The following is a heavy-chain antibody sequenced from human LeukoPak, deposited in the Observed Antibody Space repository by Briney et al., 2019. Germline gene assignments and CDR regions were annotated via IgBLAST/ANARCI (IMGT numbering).Heavy chain of an antibody. Sequence: ASVKVSCKASGYTFTSYDINWVRQATGQGLEWMGRIIPILGIANYAQKFQGRVTITADKSTSTAYMELSSLRSEDTAVYYCARAPPTLAAAGGYYFDYWGQGTLVTVSS. CDR3: ARAPPTLAAAGGYYFDY. CDR1: GYTFTSYD. V-gene: IGHV1-69*04. J-gene: IGHJ4*02. CDR2: IIPILGIA. D-gene: IGHD6-13*01.